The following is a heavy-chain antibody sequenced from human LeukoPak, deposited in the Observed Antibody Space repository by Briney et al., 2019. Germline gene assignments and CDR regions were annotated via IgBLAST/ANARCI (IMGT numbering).Heavy chain of an antibody. CDR3: ASQYSSSWYPFDY. CDR2: IYYSGST. V-gene: IGHV4-59*08. Sequence: PSETLSLTCTVSGGSISSYYWSWIRQPPGKGLEWIGYIYYSGSTNYNPSLKSRVTISVDTSKNQSSLKLSSVTAADTAVYYCASQYSSSWYPFDYWGQGTLVTVSS. J-gene: IGHJ4*02. D-gene: IGHD6-13*01. CDR1: GGSISSYY.